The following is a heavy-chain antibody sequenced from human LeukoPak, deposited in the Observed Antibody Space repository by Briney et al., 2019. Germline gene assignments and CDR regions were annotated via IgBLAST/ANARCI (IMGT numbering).Heavy chain of an antibody. D-gene: IGHD2-15*01. CDR3: AQDRGYCSGGSCYPPGFDY. J-gene: IGHJ4*02. CDR2: IREDGTEK. Sequence: GGSLRLSCTASGFTFSGAWMTWVRQAPGKGLEWVANIREDGTEKNYVDSVKGRFTISRDNSKNTLYLQMNSLRAEDTAVYYCAQDRGYCSGGSCYPPGFDYWGQGTLVTVSS. CDR1: GFTFSGAW. V-gene: IGHV3-7*01.